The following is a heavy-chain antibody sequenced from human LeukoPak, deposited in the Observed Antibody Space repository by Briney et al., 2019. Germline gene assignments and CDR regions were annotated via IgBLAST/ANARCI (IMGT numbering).Heavy chain of an antibody. V-gene: IGHV3-74*01. D-gene: IGHD2-15*01. J-gene: IGHJ4*02. CDR1: GFIFSRYW. CDR2: INSDGSAT. CDR3: VRLLDSDY. Sequence: PGGSLRLSCVGSGFIFSRYWMHWVRQAPGKGLVWVSRINSDGSATEYADSVKGRFTISRDNAKNTLYLQMNSLRPEDTAVHYCVRLLDSDYWGQGTLVTVSS.